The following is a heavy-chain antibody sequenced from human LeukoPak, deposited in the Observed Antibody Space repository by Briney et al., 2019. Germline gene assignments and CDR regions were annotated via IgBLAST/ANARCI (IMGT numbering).Heavy chain of an antibody. V-gene: IGHV4-39*07. D-gene: IGHD2-15*01. J-gene: IGHJ4*02. CDR2: IYYSGST. CDR3: ARQNRYCSGGSCYWDFDY. CDR1: GGSISSSSYY. Sequence: SETLSLTCTVSGGSISSSSYYWGWIRQPPGKGLEWIGSIYYSGSTYYNPSLKSRVTISVDTSKNQFSLKLSSVTAADTAVYYCARQNRYCSGGSCYWDFDYWGQGTLVTVSS.